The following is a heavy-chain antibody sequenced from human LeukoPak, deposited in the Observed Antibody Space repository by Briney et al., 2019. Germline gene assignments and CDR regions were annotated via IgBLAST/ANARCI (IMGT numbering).Heavy chain of an antibody. V-gene: IGHV3-21*01. CDR3: ARDGLGYYDTRGAFDI. Sequence: GGSLRLSCAASGFSFRSYTMNWVRQAPGKGLEWVSFISSGSSDIYYSGSLKGRFTISRDDAKNSLYLQMNSLRAEDTAVYYCARDGLGYYDTRGAFDIWGQGTMVTVSS. CDR2: ISSGSSDI. D-gene: IGHD3-22*01. CDR1: GFSFRSYT. J-gene: IGHJ3*02.